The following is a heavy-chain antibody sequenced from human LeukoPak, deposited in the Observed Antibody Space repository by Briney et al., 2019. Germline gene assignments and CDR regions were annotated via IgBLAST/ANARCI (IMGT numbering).Heavy chain of an antibody. CDR1: GFTFSSYA. J-gene: IGHJ4*02. Sequence: GGSLRLSCAASGFTFSSYAMSWVRQAPGQGREWVSAISGSGGSTYYADSVKSRFTISRDNPKNTLYLQMNSLRAEATAVYYCAKDLGRIAVAGTERDYWGQGTLVTVSS. CDR2: ISGSGGST. V-gene: IGHV3-23*01. D-gene: IGHD6-19*01. CDR3: AKDLGRIAVAGTERDY.